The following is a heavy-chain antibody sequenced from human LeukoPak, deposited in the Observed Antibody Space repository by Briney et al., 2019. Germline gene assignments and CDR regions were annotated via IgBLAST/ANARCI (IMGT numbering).Heavy chain of an antibody. J-gene: IGHJ3*02. D-gene: IGHD2/OR15-2a*01. V-gene: IGHV3-30*02. CDR2: IRYDGSIK. CDR1: GFPFSSYG. CDR3: ARDTPLYADSPDAFDI. Sequence: GGSLRLSCAASGFPFSSYGMHWARQAPGKGLEWVAFIRYDGSIKYYADSVKGRFTISRDNSENTLYLQMNSLRAEDTAVYYCARDTPLYADSPDAFDIWGQGTMVTVSS.